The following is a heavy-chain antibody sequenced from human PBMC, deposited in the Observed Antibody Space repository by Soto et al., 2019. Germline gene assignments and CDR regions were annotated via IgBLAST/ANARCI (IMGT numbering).Heavy chain of an antibody. J-gene: IGHJ4*02. Sequence: EVQLLESGGGLVQPGESLRLSCAASGFTFSSYAMSWARQAPGQGLEWVSSIGVSSDAYYADSVKGRFTISRDNSRNTLYLQMNSLRAEGTALYYCAKNYFFDSWGQGTLVTVSS. CDR1: GFTFSSYA. V-gene: IGHV3-23*01. CDR2: IGVSSDA. CDR3: AKNYFFDS.